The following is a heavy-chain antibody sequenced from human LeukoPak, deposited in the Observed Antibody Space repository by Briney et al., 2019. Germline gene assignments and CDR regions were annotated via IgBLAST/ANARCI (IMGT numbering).Heavy chain of an antibody. CDR3: ARDTLYYYDSSGYPNDDAFDI. D-gene: IGHD3-22*01. CDR2: INWNGGST. V-gene: IGHV3-20*04. CDR1: GFTFDDYG. Sequence: GGSLRLSCAASGFTFDDYGMSWVRQAPGKGLEWVSGINWNGGSTGYADSVKGRFTISRDNAKNSLYLQMNGLRAEDTALYYCARDTLYYYDSSGYPNDDAFDIWGQGTMVTVSS. J-gene: IGHJ3*02.